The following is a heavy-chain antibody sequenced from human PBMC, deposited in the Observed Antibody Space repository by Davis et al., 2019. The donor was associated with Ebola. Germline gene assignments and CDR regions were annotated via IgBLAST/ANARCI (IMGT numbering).Heavy chain of an antibody. CDR2: ILNSAGAT. J-gene: IGHJ4*02. Sequence: GESLKISCAASGFTFSDYHMSWIRQAPGKGLEWVSYILNSAGATYYADSVKGRFTISRDNAKNSLYLQMNSLRAEDTAVYYCARGYSGYDPEGFDYWGQGTLVTVSS. V-gene: IGHV3-11*04. CDR1: GFTFSDYH. D-gene: IGHD5-12*01. CDR3: ARGYSGYDPEGFDY.